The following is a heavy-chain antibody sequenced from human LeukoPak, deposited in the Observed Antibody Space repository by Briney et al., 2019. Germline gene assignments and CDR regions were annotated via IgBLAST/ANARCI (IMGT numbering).Heavy chain of an antibody. CDR2: INTDGTVT. V-gene: IGHV3-74*01. J-gene: IGHJ4*02. D-gene: IGHD6-19*01. Sequence: GGSLRLSCAASGFTFSKYWMLWVRQAPGKGLESVSRINTDGTVTTYADSVKGRFTVSRDNAENTMFLQMNSVRDEDTAVYYCATKQWLAPPPDSWGQGTPVTVSS. CDR3: ATKQWLAPPPDS. CDR1: GFTFSKYW.